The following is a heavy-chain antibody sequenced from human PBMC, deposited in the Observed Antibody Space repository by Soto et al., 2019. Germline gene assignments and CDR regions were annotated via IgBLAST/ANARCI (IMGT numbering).Heavy chain of an antibody. CDR2: ISSSSSYI. D-gene: IGHD3-10*01. J-gene: IGHJ4*02. CDR3: VRVSYGSNSLPDY. V-gene: IGHV3-21*01. CDR1: GFTFSSYS. Sequence: GGSLRLSCAASGFTFSSYSMNWVRQAPGKGLEWVSSISSSSSYIYYADSVKGRFTISRDNAKNSLYLQMNSLRAEDTAVYYCVRVSYGSNSLPDYWGQGTLVTVSS.